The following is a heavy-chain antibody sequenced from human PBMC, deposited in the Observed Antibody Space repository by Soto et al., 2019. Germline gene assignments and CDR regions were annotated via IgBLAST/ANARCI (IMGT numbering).Heavy chain of an antibody. CDR3: ARESEDLTSNFDY. Sequence: GGVLILSCAASGFIFTRYSMNWVRQAPGKGLEWVSPISSTTNYIYYGDSMKGRFTISRDNAKNSLYLEMNSLRAEDTAVYYCARESEDLTSNFDYWGQGTLVTVSS. CDR2: ISSTTNYI. CDR1: GFIFTRYS. V-gene: IGHV3-21*06. J-gene: IGHJ4*02.